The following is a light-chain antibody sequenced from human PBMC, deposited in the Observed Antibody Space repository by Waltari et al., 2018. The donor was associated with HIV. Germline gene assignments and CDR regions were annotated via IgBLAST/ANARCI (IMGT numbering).Light chain of an antibody. CDR2: DAS. CDR3: QQYNNWLT. V-gene: IGKV3-15*01. CDR1: QSVSNK. J-gene: IGKJ4*01. Sequence: IVMTQSPATLSVSPADRAPLSCRASQSVSNKLAWYQQKPGQAPRLLMYDASTRVTGIPARFSGSGSGTDFTLTISSLQSGDFAIYYCQQYNNWLTFGGGTKVEIK.